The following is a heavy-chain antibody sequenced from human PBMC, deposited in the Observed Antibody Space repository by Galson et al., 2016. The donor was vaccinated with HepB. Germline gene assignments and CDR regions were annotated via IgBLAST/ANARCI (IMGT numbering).Heavy chain of an antibody. CDR3: ARDRPVEL. CDR2: ITSSGTDI. D-gene: IGHD1-26*01. Sequence: SLRLSCAASAFPFNTYSMKWVRQAPGKGLEWVSFITSSGTDIYYADSVKGRFTISRDNAKNSLYLQMDNLRVDDTAVYYCARDRPVELWGQETLVTVSS. CDR1: AFPFNTYS. V-gene: IGHV3-21*01. J-gene: IGHJ4*02.